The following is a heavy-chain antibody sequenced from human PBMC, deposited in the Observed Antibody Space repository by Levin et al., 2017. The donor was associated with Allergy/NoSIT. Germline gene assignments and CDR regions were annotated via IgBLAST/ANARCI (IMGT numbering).Heavy chain of an antibody. CDR2: ISGSGGST. CDR1: GFTFSSYD. D-gene: IGHD6-19*01. V-gene: IGHV3-23*01. Sequence: AGGSLRLSCAASGFTFSSYDMSWVRRAPGKGLEWVSGISGSGGSTYYADSVKGRFTISRDNSKNTLSLQMNSLRAEDTAVYYCAKDYSSLAVVGTAEYFQHWGQGTLVTVSS. J-gene: IGHJ1*01. CDR3: AKDYSSLAVVGTAEYFQH.